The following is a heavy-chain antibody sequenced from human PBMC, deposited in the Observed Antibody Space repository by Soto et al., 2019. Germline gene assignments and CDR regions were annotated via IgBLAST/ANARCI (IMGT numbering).Heavy chain of an antibody. Sequence: EVQLVESGGGLVQPGGSLRLSCAASGFTFSSYWMSWVRQAPGKGLEWVANIKQDGSEKYYVDSVKGRFTISRDNAKNSLYLQMNSLRAEDTAVYSCARESAEYSSSSSMDFDYWGQGTLVTVSS. CDR1: GFTFSSYW. J-gene: IGHJ4*02. CDR3: ARESAEYSSSSSMDFDY. V-gene: IGHV3-7*03. D-gene: IGHD6-6*01. CDR2: IKQDGSEK.